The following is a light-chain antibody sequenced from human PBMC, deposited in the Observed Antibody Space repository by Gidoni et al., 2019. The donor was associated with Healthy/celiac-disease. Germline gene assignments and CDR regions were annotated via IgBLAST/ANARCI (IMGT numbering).Light chain of an antibody. CDR1: QDISNY. J-gene: IGKJ1*01. CDR3: QQYDNPWT. Sequence: DIQMTPSPSSLSASVGDRVTITCQASQDISNYLNWYQQKPGKAPKLLIYDASNLETGVPSRFSGSGSGTDFTFTISSLQPEDIATYYCQQYDNPWTFGQGTKVEIK. V-gene: IGKV1-33*01. CDR2: DAS.